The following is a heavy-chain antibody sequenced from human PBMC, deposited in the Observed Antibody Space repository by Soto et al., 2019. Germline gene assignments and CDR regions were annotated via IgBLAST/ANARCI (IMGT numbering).Heavy chain of an antibody. CDR1: GGSVSSSSYY. Sequence: SETPCLPCTVFGGSVSSSSYYCSWIRQTPGKGLEWIGSVYYSGSTYYNPSLESRVTISVDKSKNQFSLKLMSLSAADTAVYYCGRLEGLATISYYFDYWGQGALVTVSS. D-gene: IGHD3-9*01. V-gene: IGHV4-39*01. J-gene: IGHJ4*02. CDR3: GRLEGLATISYYFDY. CDR2: VYYSGST.